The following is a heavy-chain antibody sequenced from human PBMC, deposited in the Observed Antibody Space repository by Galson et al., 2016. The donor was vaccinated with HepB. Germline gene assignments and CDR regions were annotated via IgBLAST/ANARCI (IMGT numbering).Heavy chain of an antibody. V-gene: IGHV4-4*02. J-gene: IGHJ5*02. CDR1: GGSITSSDW. CDR2: IFHSGRV. D-gene: IGHD3-3*01. Sequence: SETLSLTCAVSGGSITSSDWWSWVRRPPGQGLEWVGQIFHSGRVNYIPSLGSRVTISLDRANNHFSLRLTSVTAADTALYYCARGTHYDFWSGTGHFDPWGQGTLVTVSS. CDR3: ARGTHYDFWSGTGHFDP.